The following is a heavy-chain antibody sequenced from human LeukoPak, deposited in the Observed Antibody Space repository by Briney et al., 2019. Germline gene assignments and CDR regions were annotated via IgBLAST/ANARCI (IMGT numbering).Heavy chain of an antibody. CDR2: ISGSGGST. J-gene: IGHJ4*02. V-gene: IGHV3-23*01. D-gene: IGHD2-15*01. CDR1: GFTFSSYA. Sequence: GGSLRLSCAASGFTFSSYAMSWVRQAPGKGLEWVSGISGSGGSTYYADSVKGRFTISRDNSKNTLYLQMNSLRAEHTAVYYYAKDLQRNIVVLVAATPFDYWGQGTLVTVSS. CDR3: AKDLQRNIVVLVAATPFDY.